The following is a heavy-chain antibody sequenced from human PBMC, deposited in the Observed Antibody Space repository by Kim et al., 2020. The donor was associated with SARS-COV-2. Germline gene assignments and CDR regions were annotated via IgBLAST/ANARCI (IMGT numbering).Heavy chain of an antibody. J-gene: IGHJ4*02. Sequence: VKGRFTISRDNSKNTLYLQMNSLRAEDTAVYYCARDPKIWGSYRSFCFDYWGQGTLVTVSS. CDR3: ARDPKIWGSYRSFCFDY. V-gene: IGHV3-30*01. D-gene: IGHD3-16*02.